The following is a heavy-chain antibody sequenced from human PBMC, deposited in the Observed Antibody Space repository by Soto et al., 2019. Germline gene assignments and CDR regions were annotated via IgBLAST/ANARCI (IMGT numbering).Heavy chain of an antibody. CDR3: ARDFLNYYGMDV. Sequence: GGSLRLSCAASGFTFSSYGMHWVRQAPGKGLEWVAVIWYDGSNKYYADSVKGRFTISRDNSKNTPYLQMNSLRAEDTAVYYCARDFLNYYGMDVWGQGTTVTVSS. V-gene: IGHV3-33*01. J-gene: IGHJ6*02. CDR2: IWYDGSNK. CDR1: GFTFSSYG.